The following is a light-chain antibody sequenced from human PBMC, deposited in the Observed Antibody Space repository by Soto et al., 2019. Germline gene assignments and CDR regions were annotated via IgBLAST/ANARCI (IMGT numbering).Light chain of an antibody. J-gene: IGKJ1*01. CDR1: QSISSN. Sequence: EIVMTQSPATLSVSPGERATLSCRASQSISSNLAWYQQKPGQAPRLLIYGASTRATAIPARFSGSGSGTQFTLTITSLQSEDFAVYYCQHYNNWPPWTFGQGTRVEVK. V-gene: IGKV3-15*01. CDR3: QHYNNWPPWT. CDR2: GAS.